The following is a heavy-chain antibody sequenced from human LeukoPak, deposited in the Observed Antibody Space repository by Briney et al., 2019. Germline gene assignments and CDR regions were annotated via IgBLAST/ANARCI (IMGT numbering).Heavy chain of an antibody. D-gene: IGHD1-1*01. J-gene: IGHJ4*02. CDR1: GFTFSTYA. CDR3: AKENWSTGYFDY. Sequence: GGSLRLSCAVSGFTFSTYAMSCVRHAPGKGQEWLSAIRGSGGRTYYADSVKGRFTISREKTKNTLYLQMNSLRAENTAVYYCAKENWSTGYFDYWGQGTLVTVSS. CDR2: IRGSGGRT. V-gene: IGHV3-23*01.